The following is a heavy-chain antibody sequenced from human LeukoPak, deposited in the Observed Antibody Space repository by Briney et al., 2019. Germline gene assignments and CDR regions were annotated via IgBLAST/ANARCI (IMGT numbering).Heavy chain of an antibody. J-gene: IGHJ6*03. V-gene: IGHV4-39*07. D-gene: IGHD3-3*01. CDR3: ARVFKPGVVIGPGEDYMDV. CDR2: IYYSGST. Sequence: PSETLSLTCTVSGGSISSSSYYWGWIRQPPGKGLEWIGSIYYSGSTYYNPSLKSRVTISVDTSKNQFSLKLSSVTAADTAVYYCARVFKPGVVIGPGEDYMDVWGKGTTVTVSS. CDR1: GGSISSSSYY.